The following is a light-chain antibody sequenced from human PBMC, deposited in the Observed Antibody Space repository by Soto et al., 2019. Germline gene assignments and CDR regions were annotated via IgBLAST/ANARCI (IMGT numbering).Light chain of an antibody. Sequence: DIQMTQSPSSLSASVGDRVTITCRARQSISNYLNWYHQKPGKAPKLLIFRASSLQSGVPSRFSGSGSETDFTLTISSLQPEDFATYYCQQCYTTPRTFGQGTQVVI. J-gene: IGKJ1*01. V-gene: IGKV1-39*01. CDR3: QQCYTTPRT. CDR1: QSISNY. CDR2: RAS.